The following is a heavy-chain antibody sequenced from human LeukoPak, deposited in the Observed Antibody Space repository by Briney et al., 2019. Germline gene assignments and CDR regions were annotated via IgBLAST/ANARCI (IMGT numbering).Heavy chain of an antibody. CDR3: VRDGRGYCGSTSCRPFDS. V-gene: IGHV3-48*04. J-gene: IGHJ4*02. Sequence: GGSLRLSCAASGFTFSSYSMNWVRQAPGKGLEPVSYISGSGNSISYADSVRGRFTISRDNAKNSLFLQMNSLRVEDTAIYYCVRDGRGYCGSTSCRPFDSWGRGTLVTVSS. CDR1: GFTFSSYS. CDR2: ISGSGNSI. D-gene: IGHD2-2*01.